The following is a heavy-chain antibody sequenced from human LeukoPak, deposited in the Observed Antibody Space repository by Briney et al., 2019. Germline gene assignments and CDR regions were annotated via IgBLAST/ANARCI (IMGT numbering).Heavy chain of an antibody. V-gene: IGHV3-74*01. Sequence: GGSLRLSCAASGFTSSSYWMHWVRQAPGKGLVWVSRIHSDGRTTDYADSVKGRFTISRDNAKNTLYLQMNSLRAEDTAVYYCARDQLYCTGGTCYFDYWGQGTLVTVSS. D-gene: IGHD2-8*02. CDR1: GFTSSSYW. J-gene: IGHJ4*02. CDR3: ARDQLYCTGGTCYFDY. CDR2: IHSDGRTT.